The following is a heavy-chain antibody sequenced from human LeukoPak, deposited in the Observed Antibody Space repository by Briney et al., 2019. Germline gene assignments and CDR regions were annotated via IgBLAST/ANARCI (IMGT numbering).Heavy chain of an antibody. V-gene: IGHV1-69*05. J-gene: IGHJ4*02. CDR1: GGTFSSYA. D-gene: IGHD4-17*01. Sequence: SVNVSFKASGGTFSSYAISWVREAPGQRLEWMGRIIPIFGTANYAQKFQGRVTITTDESTSTAYMELSSLRSEDTAVYYCARDDYGDYLVYWGQGTLVTVSS. CDR2: IIPIFGTA. CDR3: ARDDYGDYLVY.